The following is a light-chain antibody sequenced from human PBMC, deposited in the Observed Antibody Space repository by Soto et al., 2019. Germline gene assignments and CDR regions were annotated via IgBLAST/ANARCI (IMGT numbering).Light chain of an antibody. CDR2: GAS. CDR3: QHYGNSPALA. CDR1: QNVRNNY. V-gene: IGKV3-20*01. Sequence: EIVLTQSPGTLSLSPGERATLSCRASQNVRNNYLAWYQQKPGQAPRLIFYGASSRTAGIPDRFSGSGSGTAFTLTISRLEPEDFAVYYWQHYGNSPALAFGGGTKVEIK. J-gene: IGKJ4*01.